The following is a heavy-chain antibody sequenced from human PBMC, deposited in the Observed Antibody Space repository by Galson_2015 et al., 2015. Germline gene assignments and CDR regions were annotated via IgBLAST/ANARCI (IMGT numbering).Heavy chain of an antibody. CDR2: IGWNSGTV. Sequence: SLRLSCAASGFTFDDYAMNWVRLVPGKGLEWVSTIGWNSGTVGYADSVKGRFTISRDNAKSTLYLQMNSLRGEDTAVYHCAKATMLRGEFYFYGMDVWGQGTTVTVS. CDR3: AKATMLRGEFYFYGMDV. V-gene: IGHV3-9*01. CDR1: GFTFDDYA. D-gene: IGHD3-10*01. J-gene: IGHJ6*02.